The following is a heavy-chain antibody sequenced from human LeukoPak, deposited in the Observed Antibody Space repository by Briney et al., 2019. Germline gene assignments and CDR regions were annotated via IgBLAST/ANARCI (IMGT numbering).Heavy chain of an antibody. D-gene: IGHD6-19*01. Sequence: PGGSLRLSCAASGFTFSSYSMNWVRQAPGKGLEWVSSISSSSSYIYYADSVKGRFTISRDNAKNSLYLQMNSLRAEDTAVYYCASGSSGWYDWYYWGQGTLVAVSS. CDR1: GFTFSSYS. J-gene: IGHJ4*02. V-gene: IGHV3-21*01. CDR3: ASGSSGWYDWYY. CDR2: ISSSSSYI.